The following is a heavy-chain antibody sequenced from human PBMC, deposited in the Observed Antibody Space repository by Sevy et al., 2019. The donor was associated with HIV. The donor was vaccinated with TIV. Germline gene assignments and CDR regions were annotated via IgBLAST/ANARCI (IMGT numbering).Heavy chain of an antibody. CDR2: ITRNSYEAYGGTT. CDR3: TRGLATADTPEYYFDY. V-gene: IGHV3-49*03. Sequence: GGSLRLSCTTSGFTFDDYAMSWFRQAPGKGLEWVAFITRNSYEAYGGTTDYGASVKGRFIISRDDSKSLAYLQMNSLKIEDTAVYYCTRGLATADTPEYYFDYWGQGTLVTVSS. J-gene: IGHJ4*02. D-gene: IGHD5-12*01. CDR1: GFTFDDYA.